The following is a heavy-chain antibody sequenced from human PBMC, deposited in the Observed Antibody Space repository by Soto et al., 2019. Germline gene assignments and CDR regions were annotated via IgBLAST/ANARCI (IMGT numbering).Heavy chain of an antibody. CDR1: GYTFTSYA. J-gene: IGHJ6*03. V-gene: IGHV1-3*01. CDR2: INAGNGNT. D-gene: IGHD4-4*01. CDR3: ASVARCNYAAGYYYYMDV. Sequence: QVQLVQSGAEVKKPGASVKVSCKASGYTFTSYAMHWVRQAPGQRLEWMGWINAGNGNTKYSQKFQGRVTITRDTSASTAYTELSSLRSEDTAVYCCASVARCNYAAGYYYYMDVWGKGTTVTASS.